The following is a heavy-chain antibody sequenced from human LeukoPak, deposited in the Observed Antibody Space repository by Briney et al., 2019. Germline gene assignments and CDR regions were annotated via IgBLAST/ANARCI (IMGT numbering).Heavy chain of an antibody. CDR1: GYTFTSYY. D-gene: IGHD3-10*01. J-gene: IGHJ6*03. V-gene: IGHV1-46*01. Sequence: VASVKVSCKASGYTFTSYYMHWVRQAPGQGLEWMGIINPSGGSTSYAQKFQGRVTITADESTSTAYMELSSLRSEDTAVYYCARDRGDYYYMDVWGKGTTVTVSS. CDR2: INPSGGST. CDR3: ARDRGDYYYMDV.